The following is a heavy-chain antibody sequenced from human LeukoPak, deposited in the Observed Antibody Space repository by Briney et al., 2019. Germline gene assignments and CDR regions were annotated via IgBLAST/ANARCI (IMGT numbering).Heavy chain of an antibody. Sequence: GGSLRLSCAASGFSFSTYSMIWVRQAPGKGLEWVSSVSGTSEYIYYADSVRGRFTISRDNAKNTVYLQMNSLRAEDTAVHFCALSFHFDYWGQGTLVTVSS. CDR3: ALSFHFDY. V-gene: IGHV3-21*04. CDR1: GFSFSTYS. J-gene: IGHJ4*02. D-gene: IGHD3-16*02. CDR2: VSGTSEYI.